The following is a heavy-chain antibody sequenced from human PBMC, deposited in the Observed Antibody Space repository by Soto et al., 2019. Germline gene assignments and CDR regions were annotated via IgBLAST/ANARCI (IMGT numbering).Heavy chain of an antibody. CDR2: ISNDRGNK. CDR3: ARDHFSSDWSVFYSMGV. CDR1: GFTFSSYA. V-gene: IGHV3-30-3*01. D-gene: IGHD6-19*01. J-gene: IGHJ6*02. Sequence: GGSLRLSCVASGFTFSSYALHWVRQAPGEGLEWVAVISNDRGNKYYADSVKGRFTISRDNSKSTVYLQMDSLRAEDTAVYYCARDHFSSDWSVFYSMGVWGQGTTVTVSS.